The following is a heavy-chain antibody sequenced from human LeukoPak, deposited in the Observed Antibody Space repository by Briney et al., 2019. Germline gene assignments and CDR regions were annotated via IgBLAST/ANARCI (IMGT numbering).Heavy chain of an antibody. Sequence: PSETLSLTCTVSGGCISSYYWSWIRQPPGKGLEWIGYIYYSGSTNYNPSLKSRVTISVDTSKNQFSLKLSSVTAADTAVYYCARTSSGYFYYFDYWGQGTLVTVSS. CDR2: IYYSGST. CDR1: GGCISSYY. CDR3: ARTSSGYFYYFDY. V-gene: IGHV4-59*01. J-gene: IGHJ4*02. D-gene: IGHD3-22*01.